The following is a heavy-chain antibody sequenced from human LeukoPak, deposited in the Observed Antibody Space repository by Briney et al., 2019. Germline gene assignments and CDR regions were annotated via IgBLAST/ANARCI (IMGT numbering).Heavy chain of an antibody. J-gene: IGHJ4*02. V-gene: IGHV3-33*01. D-gene: IGHD3-16*02. CDR2: IWYDGSNK. Sequence: PGGSLRLSCAASGFTFSSYGMHWVRQAPGKGLEWVAVIWYDGSNKYYADSVKGRFTISRDNSKITLYLQMNSLKAEDTAVYYCARGGQNDYVWGSYRLFDYWGQGTLVTVSS. CDR3: ARGGQNDYVWGSYRLFDY. CDR1: GFTFSSYG.